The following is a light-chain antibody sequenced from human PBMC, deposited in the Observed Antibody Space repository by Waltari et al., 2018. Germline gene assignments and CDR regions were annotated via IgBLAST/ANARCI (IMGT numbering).Light chain of an antibody. CDR2: VAS. CDR1: QRVSRS. CDR3: QHYVRLPAT. Sequence: IVLTQSPGTLSLSPGERATLSCRASQRVSRSLAWYQQKPGQAPKLLIYVASTRATGIPDRFTGSGSGTDFSLTISSLEPEDFAIYFCQHYVRLPATFGQGTKVEIK. J-gene: IGKJ1*01. V-gene: IGKV3-20*01.